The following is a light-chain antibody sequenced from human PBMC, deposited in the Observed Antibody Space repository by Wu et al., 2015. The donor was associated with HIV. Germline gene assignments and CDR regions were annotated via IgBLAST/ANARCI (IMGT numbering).Light chain of an antibody. J-gene: IGKJ1*01. CDR1: QNVRYSH. V-gene: IGKV3-20*01. Sequence: ESVLTQSPGTLSLSPGERATLSCRASQNVRYSHLAWYQQKPGQSPKLLIYGASTRATDIPDRFSASGSGTDFTLTISRLEPEDFAVYYCQQYGTSPPWTFGQGTKVEMK. CDR2: GAS. CDR3: QQYGTSPPWT.